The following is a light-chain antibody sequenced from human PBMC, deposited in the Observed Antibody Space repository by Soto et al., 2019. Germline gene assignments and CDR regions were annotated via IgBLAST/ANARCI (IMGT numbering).Light chain of an antibody. CDR3: QQAKNFPWT. V-gene: IGKV1-39*01. Sequence: DIQMTQSPSSLSASVGDRVTSTCRASQSISSYLNWYQQKPGKAPKLLIYAASSLHGGVPSRFSGSGSGTDFTLTISSLQPEDFATYYCQQAKNFPWTFGQGTKVDIK. CDR2: AAS. J-gene: IGKJ1*01. CDR1: QSISSY.